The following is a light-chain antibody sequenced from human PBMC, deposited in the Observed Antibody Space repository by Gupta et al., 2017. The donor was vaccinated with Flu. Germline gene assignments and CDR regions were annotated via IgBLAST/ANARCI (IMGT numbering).Light chain of an antibody. CDR2: EVN. Sequence: ISATGTNSGFVDSNYICWYQVHPDTAPKLIIYEVNIRNSEVATRFSGTKAANTATMTIPGLQADEAATYYCLSKTGSDSHWVFGGGTKVTVL. CDR1: NSGFVDSNY. CDR3: LSKTGSDSHWV. J-gene: IGLJ3*02. V-gene: IGLV2-14*01.